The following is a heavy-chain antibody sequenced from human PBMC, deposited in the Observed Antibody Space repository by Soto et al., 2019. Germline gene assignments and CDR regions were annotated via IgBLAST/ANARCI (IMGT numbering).Heavy chain of an antibody. D-gene: IGHD3-16*01. J-gene: IGHJ4*02. Sequence: SWAPCGITVSRNSRSGGRQDAGKRKEWVSVIYSGGSPCYADSVKGRYPIPRDNSKNTLYLQMNSPRAEDTAVLDCGGRFSPQVDDWDPGTLVT. V-gene: IGHV3-53*01. CDR2: IYSGGSP. CDR3: GGRFSPQVDD. CDR1: GITVSRNS.